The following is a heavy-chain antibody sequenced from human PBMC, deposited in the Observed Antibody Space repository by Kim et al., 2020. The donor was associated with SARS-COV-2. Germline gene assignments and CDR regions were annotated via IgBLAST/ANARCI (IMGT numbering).Heavy chain of an antibody. CDR3: ARLYKRGVDG. Sequence: YTNSGPSFQGHVTISADKSISTAYLQWSSLKASDTAMYYCARLYKRGVDGWGQGTLVTVSS. D-gene: IGHD3-10*01. CDR2: YT. J-gene: IGHJ5*02. V-gene: IGHV5-10-1*01.